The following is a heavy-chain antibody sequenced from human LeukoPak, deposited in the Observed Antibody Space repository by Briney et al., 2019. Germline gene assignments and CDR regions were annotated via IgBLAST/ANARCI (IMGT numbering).Heavy chain of an antibody. D-gene: IGHD6-19*01. CDR3: AKDLRVAIAVSGPRGTFDS. CDR1: GFTFSSYV. Sequence: PGGSLRLSCAASGFTFSSYVMSWVRQAPGKGLEWVSGISGSGDSTFYADSVKGRFTISRDNSKNTVFLQMNSLGAEDTAVYYCAKDLRVAIAVSGPRGTFDSWGRGTLVTVSS. V-gene: IGHV3-23*01. J-gene: IGHJ4*02. CDR2: ISGSGDST.